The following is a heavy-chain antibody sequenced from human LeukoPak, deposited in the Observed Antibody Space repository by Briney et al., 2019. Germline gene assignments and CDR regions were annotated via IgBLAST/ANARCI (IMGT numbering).Heavy chain of an antibody. CDR1: GGSFSGYY. V-gene: IGHV4-34*01. Sequence: SETLSLTCAVYGGSFSGYYWSWIRQPPGKGLEWIGEINHSGSTNYNPSLESRVTISVDTSKNQFSLKLSSVTAADTAVYYCARGNGTHYFDYWGQGTLVTVSS. CDR2: INHSGST. CDR3: ARGNGTHYFDY. J-gene: IGHJ4*02.